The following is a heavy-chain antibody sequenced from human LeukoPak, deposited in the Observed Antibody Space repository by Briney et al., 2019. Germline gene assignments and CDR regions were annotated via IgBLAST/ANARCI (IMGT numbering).Heavy chain of an antibody. CDR2: INHSGST. Sequence: PSETLSLTCAVYGGSFSGYYWSWIRQPPGTGLEGMGGINHSGSTNYNPSLKSRVTISVDTSKNQFSLKLSSVTAADTAVYYCARDRPRYCSSTSCRRALDYWGQGTLVTVSS. J-gene: IGHJ4*02. CDR1: GGSFSGYY. D-gene: IGHD2-2*01. V-gene: IGHV4-34*01. CDR3: ARDRPRYCSSTSCRRALDY.